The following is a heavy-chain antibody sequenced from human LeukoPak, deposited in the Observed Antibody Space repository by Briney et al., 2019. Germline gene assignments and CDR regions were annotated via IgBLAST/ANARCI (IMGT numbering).Heavy chain of an antibody. D-gene: IGHD6-13*01. CDR3: APKSTGYSSSWHRY. CDR1: GFTFSSYG. J-gene: IGHJ4*02. Sequence: GGSLRLSCAASGFTFSSYGMHWVRQAPGKGLEWVAVISYDGSNKYYADSVKGRFTISRDNSKNTLYLQMNSLRAEDTAVYYCAPKSTGYSSSWHRYWGQGTLVTVSS. CDR2: ISYDGSNK. V-gene: IGHV3-30*03.